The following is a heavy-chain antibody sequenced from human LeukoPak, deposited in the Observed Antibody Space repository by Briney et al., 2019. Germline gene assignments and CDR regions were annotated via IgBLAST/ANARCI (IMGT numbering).Heavy chain of an antibody. J-gene: IGHJ4*02. CDR3: ARGPEVVGWYYFDY. CDR2: IYYSGST. V-gene: IGHV4-39*07. Sequence: SETLSLTCTVSGGSISSSSYYWGWIRQPPGKGLEWIGSIYYSGSTYYNPSLKSRVTISVDTSKNQFSLKLSSVTAADTAVYYCARGPEVVGWYYFDYWGQGTLVTVSS. CDR1: GGSISSSSYY. D-gene: IGHD6-19*01.